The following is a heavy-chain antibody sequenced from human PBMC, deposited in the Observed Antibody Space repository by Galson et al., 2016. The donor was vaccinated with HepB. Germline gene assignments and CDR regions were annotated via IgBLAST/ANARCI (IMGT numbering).Heavy chain of an antibody. J-gene: IGHJ4*02. CDR3: AKASDSSGWGSDY. CDR2: ISGSGGST. Sequence: SLRLSCAASGFTFNNYAMSWVRQAPGKGLEWVSGISGSGGSTYNADSMRGRFTISRDNSKNTLYLQMNSLRVEDTAVYYCAKASDSSGWGSDYWGQGTLVTVSS. V-gene: IGHV3-23*01. D-gene: IGHD6-19*01. CDR1: GFTFNNYA.